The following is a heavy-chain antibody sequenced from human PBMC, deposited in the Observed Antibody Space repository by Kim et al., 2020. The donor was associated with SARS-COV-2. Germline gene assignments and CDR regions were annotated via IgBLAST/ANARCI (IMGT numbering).Heavy chain of an antibody. D-gene: IGHD4-17*01. CDR3: AKKDGDG. Sequence: SETLSLTCAVSGASISNYHWSWIRQSAEKGLEWIGRIFVSGTTNYNPSLESRVTMSVDKSKNQLSLNLRSVTAADTALYYCAKKDGDGWGQGILVTVSS. V-gene: IGHV4-4*07. CDR1: GASISNYH. J-gene: IGHJ4*02. CDR2: IFVSGTT.